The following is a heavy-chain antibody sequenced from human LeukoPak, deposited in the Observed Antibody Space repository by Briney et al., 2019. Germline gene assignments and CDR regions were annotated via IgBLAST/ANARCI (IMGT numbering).Heavy chain of an antibody. D-gene: IGHD2-21*01. J-gene: IGHJ5*02. CDR2: IYNSGNT. Sequence: SETLSLTCTVSGGSISDYLWSWIRQPAGKGLEWIGRIYNSGNTYYNPSLNSRVTMSVDTSKNQLSLNLRSVTAADTAVYYCARGAIPVALHWFDPWGQGILVTVSS. V-gene: IGHV4-4*07. CDR1: GGSISDYL. CDR3: ARGAIPVALHWFDP.